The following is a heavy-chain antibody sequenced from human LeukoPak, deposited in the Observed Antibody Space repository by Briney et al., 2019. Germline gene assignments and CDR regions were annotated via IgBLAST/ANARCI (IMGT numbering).Heavy chain of an antibody. CDR3: VSFYETY. J-gene: IGHJ4*02. D-gene: IGHD2/OR15-2a*01. CDR2: ISTTSSTI. V-gene: IGHV3-48*01. Sequence: GSLRLSCTASGFTFSTCSMNWVRQAPGKGLEWLSYISTTSSTIYYADSVKGRFTISRDNAKNSLYLQMNSLRAEDTAVYYCVSFYETYWGRGTLVTVSS. CDR1: GFTFSTCS.